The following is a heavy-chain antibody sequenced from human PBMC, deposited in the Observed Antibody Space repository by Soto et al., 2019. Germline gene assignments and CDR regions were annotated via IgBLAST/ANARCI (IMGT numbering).Heavy chain of an antibody. CDR2: ISYDGSNK. CDR3: AKDLQTAYDFWAGYYDPYYDYAMDV. CDR1: GLSFRTYA. Sequence: LRLSCAASGLSFRTYAMDWVRQAPGKGLEWVAVISYDGSNKYYADSVKGRFTISRDNSKNTLYLQINSLRSEDTAVYYCAKDLQTAYDFWAGYYDPYYDYAMDVWGQGTTVTVSS. D-gene: IGHD3-3*01. V-gene: IGHV3-30-3*01. J-gene: IGHJ6*02.